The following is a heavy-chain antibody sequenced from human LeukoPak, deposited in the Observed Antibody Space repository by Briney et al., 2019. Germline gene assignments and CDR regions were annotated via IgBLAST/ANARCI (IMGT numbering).Heavy chain of an antibody. J-gene: IGHJ3*02. Sequence: PGGSLRLSCAASGFTFSNYRMNWVRQAPGKGLEWVSSISVTSSYIYYADSVKGRFTISRDNANSSLSLQMHSLRAEDTSVYYCAREDSGSYDPGSFDIWGQGTLVTFSS. CDR2: ISVTSSYI. V-gene: IGHV3-21*01. CDR1: GFTFSNYR. CDR3: AREDSGSYDPGSFDI. D-gene: IGHD1-26*01.